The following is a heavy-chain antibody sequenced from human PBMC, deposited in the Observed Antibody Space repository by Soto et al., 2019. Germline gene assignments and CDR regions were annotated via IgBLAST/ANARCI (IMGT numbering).Heavy chain of an antibody. J-gene: IGHJ4*02. V-gene: IGHV3-23*01. CDR3: ARDPRYTYGQPFDY. D-gene: IGHD5-18*01. Sequence: EVQLLESGGGLGQPGGSLRLSCAASRFTFSTYAMSWVRQAPGKGLEWVSAISGSGGNTYYADSVKGRFTISRDNSKNTLYLQMNSLRAEDTAVYYCARDPRYTYGQPFDYWGQGTLVTVSS. CDR2: ISGSGGNT. CDR1: RFTFSTYA.